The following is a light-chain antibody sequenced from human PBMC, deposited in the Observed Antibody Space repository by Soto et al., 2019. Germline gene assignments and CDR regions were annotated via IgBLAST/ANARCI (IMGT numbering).Light chain of an antibody. Sequence: EVVMTQSPATLSVSPGERATLSCRASQSVSSNLAWYQQKPGQAPRLLIYGASSRATGIPDRFSGSGSGTDFTLTISSLEPEDFAVYYCQQYGSSSTFGQGTKVDIK. CDR2: GAS. J-gene: IGKJ1*01. V-gene: IGKV3-20*01. CDR3: QQYGSSST. CDR1: QSVSSN.